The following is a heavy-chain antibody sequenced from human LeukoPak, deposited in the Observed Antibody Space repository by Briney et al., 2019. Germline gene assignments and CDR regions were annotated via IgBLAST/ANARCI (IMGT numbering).Heavy chain of an antibody. V-gene: IGHV1-46*01. CDR3: ARDQEGFDY. Sequence: ASVKVSCNASGYTFTSNYIHWVRHAPGQGLEWMGMIYPRYGSTSYAQKFQGRVTVTRDKSTRTVHMELSGLRSEDTAVYYCARDQEGFDYWGQGTLVTVSS. J-gene: IGHJ4*02. CDR1: GYTFTSNY. CDR2: IYPRYGST.